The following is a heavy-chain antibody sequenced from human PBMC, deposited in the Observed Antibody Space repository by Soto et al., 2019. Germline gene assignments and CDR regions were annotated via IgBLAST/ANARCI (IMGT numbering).Heavy chain of an antibody. Sequence: GGSLRLSCAASGFTFDDYAMHWVRQAPGKGLEWVSGISWNSGSIGYADSVKGRFTISRDNAKNSLYLQMNSLRAEDTALYYCAKDKVRYSSGWYVTYYGMDVWGQGTTVTVSS. J-gene: IGHJ6*02. CDR3: AKDKVRYSSGWYVTYYGMDV. CDR2: ISWNSGSI. D-gene: IGHD6-19*01. CDR1: GFTFDDYA. V-gene: IGHV3-9*01.